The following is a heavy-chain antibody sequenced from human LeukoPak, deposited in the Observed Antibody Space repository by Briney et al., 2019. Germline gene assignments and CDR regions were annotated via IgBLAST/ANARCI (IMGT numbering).Heavy chain of an antibody. Sequence: GASVKVSCKASGYTFTNYGISWVRQAPGQGLEWMGWISPYNGNTNYAQKFQGRVTMTTDISTSTAYMELRSLRSDDTAVFYCARDPRWELPPLDYWGQGTLVTVSS. CDR3: ARDPRWELPPLDY. V-gene: IGHV1-18*01. D-gene: IGHD1-26*01. CDR1: GYTFTNYG. J-gene: IGHJ4*02. CDR2: ISPYNGNT.